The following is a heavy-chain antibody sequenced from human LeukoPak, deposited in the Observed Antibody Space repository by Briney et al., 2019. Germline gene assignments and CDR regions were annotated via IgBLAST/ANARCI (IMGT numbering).Heavy chain of an antibody. Sequence: PSETLSLTCTVSGGSISSSSYYWSWIRQPPGKGLEWIGYIYYSGSTNYNPSLKSRVTISVDTSKNQFSLKLSSVTAADTAVYYCARRGDSYGLFDYWGQGTLVTVSS. CDR2: IYYSGST. CDR1: GGSISSSSYY. D-gene: IGHD5-18*01. J-gene: IGHJ4*02. CDR3: ARRGDSYGLFDY. V-gene: IGHV4-61*05.